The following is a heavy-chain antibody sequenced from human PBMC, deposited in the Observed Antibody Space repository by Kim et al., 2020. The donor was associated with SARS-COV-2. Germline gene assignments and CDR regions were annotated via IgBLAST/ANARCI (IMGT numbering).Heavy chain of an antibody. CDR3: ARSHLSGSYYREVGY. J-gene: IGHJ4*02. D-gene: IGHD3-10*01. Sequence: QKFQGRVTITADESTSTAYMELSSLRAEDTAVYYCARSHLSGSYYREVGYWGQGTLVTVSS. V-gene: IGHV1-69*01.